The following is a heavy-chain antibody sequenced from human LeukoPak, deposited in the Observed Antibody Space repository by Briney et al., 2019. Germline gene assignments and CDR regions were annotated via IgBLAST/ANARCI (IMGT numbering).Heavy chain of an antibody. CDR2: ISGSGGNT. J-gene: IGHJ4*02. Sequence: GGSLRLSCAASGFTFSSYAVRWVRQAPGKGLELVSGISGSGGNTYYADSVKGRFTISRDNSKNTLYLQMNSLRAEDTAVYYCAKEPSLSYDSSGYYYHYWGQGTLVTVSS. D-gene: IGHD3-22*01. CDR3: AKEPSLSYDSSGYYYHY. CDR1: GFTFSSYA. V-gene: IGHV3-23*01.